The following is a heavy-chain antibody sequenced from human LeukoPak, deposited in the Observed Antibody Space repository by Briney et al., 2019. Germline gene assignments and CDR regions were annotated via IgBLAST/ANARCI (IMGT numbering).Heavy chain of an antibody. CDR1: GFTVSSNY. D-gene: IGHD2-21*02. CDR3: ARESVVVTAIIS. Sequence: GVSLRLSCGASGFTVSSNYMSWVRQAPGKGLEWVSVIYSGGSTYYADSVKGRFTISRDNSKNTLYLQMNSLRAEDTAVYYCARESVVVTAIISWGQGTLVTVSS. V-gene: IGHV3-66*01. CDR2: IYSGGST. J-gene: IGHJ4*02.